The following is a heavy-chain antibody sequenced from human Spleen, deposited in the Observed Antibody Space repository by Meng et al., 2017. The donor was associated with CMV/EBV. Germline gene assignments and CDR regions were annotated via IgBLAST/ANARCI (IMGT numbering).Heavy chain of an antibody. CDR2: IYHSGST. V-gene: IGHV4-38-2*02. J-gene: IGHJ5*02. CDR1: GYSISSGYY. Sequence: SETLSLTCTVSGYSISSGYYWGWVRQPPGKGLEWIGSIYHSGSTYYNPSLKSRVTISVDTSKNQFSLKLSSVTAADTAVYYCAQRVRGWFDPWGQGTLVTVSS. D-gene: IGHD2-21*01. CDR3: AQRVRGWFDP.